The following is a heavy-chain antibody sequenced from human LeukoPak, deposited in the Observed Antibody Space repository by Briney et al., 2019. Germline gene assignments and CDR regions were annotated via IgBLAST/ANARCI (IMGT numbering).Heavy chain of an antibody. CDR1: GFAFSSYA. V-gene: IGHV3-30-3*01. J-gene: IGHJ4*02. D-gene: IGHD6-13*01. CDR2: ISYDGSNK. CDR3: ARESPYGKQQDY. Sequence: PGGSLRLSCAASGFAFSSYAMHWVRQAPGKGLEWVAVISYDGSNKYYADSVKGRFTISRDNSKNTLCLQMNSLRAEDTAVYYCARESPYGKQQDYWGQGTLVTVSS.